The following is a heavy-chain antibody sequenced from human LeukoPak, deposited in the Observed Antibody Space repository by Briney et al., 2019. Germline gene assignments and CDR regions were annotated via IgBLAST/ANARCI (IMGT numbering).Heavy chain of an antibody. Sequence: SETLSLTCTVSGGSISSGSYYWSWIRQPAGKGLEWIGRIYTSGSTNYNPSLKSRVTISVDTSKNQFSLKLSSVTAADTAVYYCARVGSLFHSSLDYWGQGTLVTVSS. V-gene: IGHV4-61*02. CDR1: GGSISSGSYY. CDR3: ARVGSLFHSSLDY. D-gene: IGHD6-13*01. J-gene: IGHJ4*02. CDR2: IYTSGST.